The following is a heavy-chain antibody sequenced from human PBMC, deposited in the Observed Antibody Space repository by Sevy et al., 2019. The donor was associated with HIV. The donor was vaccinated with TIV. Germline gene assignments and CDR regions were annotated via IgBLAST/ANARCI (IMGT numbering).Heavy chain of an antibody. V-gene: IGHV4-4*07. D-gene: IGHD2-2*03. CDR3: ARGATALDY. J-gene: IGHJ4*02. CDR2: IYASGST. Sequence: SETLSLTCNVSGDSFSSYYWNWIRRPAAKGLEWIGRIYASGSTNYNPSLKSRVTMSVDRSKNQFSLKLSSVAAADTAVYYCARGATALDYWGQGTLVTVSS. CDR1: GDSFSSYY.